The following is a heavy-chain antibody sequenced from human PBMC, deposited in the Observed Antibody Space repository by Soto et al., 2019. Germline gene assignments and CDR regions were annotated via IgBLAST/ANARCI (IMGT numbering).Heavy chain of an antibody. CDR1: GYTFNSYG. CDR3: ARSMPYSIGWEPNDY. D-gene: IGHD6-19*01. Sequence: QVQLVHSGAEVKKPGASVKVSCKASGYTFNSYGIIWVRQAPGQGLEWMGWISAYNGDTNFAQKFQGRVTMTTDTSTTTAYMEVRNLRSDDTAIYYCARSMPYSIGWEPNDYWGQGTRVTVSS. CDR2: ISAYNGDT. V-gene: IGHV1-18*01. J-gene: IGHJ4*02.